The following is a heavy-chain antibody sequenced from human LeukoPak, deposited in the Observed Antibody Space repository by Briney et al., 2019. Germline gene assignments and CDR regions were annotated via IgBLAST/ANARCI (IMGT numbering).Heavy chain of an antibody. V-gene: IGHV3-33*06. CDR3: AKKGGTGWSENWFDA. J-gene: IGHJ5*02. Sequence: PGRTLRLSCAASGITFNDYGMHWVRQAPGKGLEWEAIMWADGYTYHYADSVRGRFTVSRDNSKNTVYLQMNSLEAEDTAVYYCAKKGGTGWSENWFDAWGQGTLVTVSS. CDR2: MWADGYTY. D-gene: IGHD6-19*01. CDR1: GITFNDYG.